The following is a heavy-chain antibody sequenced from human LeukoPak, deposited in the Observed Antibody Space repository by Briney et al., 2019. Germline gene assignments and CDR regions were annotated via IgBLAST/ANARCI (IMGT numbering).Heavy chain of an antibody. CDR2: MNPNSGNT. CDR1: GYTFTSYG. CDR3: ARGRRSSSPVDY. D-gene: IGHD6-13*01. J-gene: IGHJ4*02. V-gene: IGHV1-8*03. Sequence: GASVKVSCKASGYTFTSYGISWVRQAPGQGLEWMGWMNPNSGNTGYAQKFQGRVTITRNTSISTAYMELSSLRSEDTAVYYCARGRRSSSPVDYWGQGTLVTVSS.